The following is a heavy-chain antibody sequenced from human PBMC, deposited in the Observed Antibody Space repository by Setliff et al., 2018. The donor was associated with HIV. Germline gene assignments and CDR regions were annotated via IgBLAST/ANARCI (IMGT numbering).Heavy chain of an antibody. D-gene: IGHD3-10*01. V-gene: IGHV4-34*01. J-gene: IGHJ4*02. CDR3: ARRRGPMVRGVDPAPSFFFDY. CDR2: VNHSGTT. Sequence: PSETLSLTCAVYGAPLNGFFWSWVRQRPERGLERIGEVNHSGTTNYNPSLKSRVTISVDTSKNQFSLRVKSVTAGDTGLYFCARRRGPMVRGVDPAPSFFFDYWGQGTPVTVSS. CDR1: GAPLNGFF.